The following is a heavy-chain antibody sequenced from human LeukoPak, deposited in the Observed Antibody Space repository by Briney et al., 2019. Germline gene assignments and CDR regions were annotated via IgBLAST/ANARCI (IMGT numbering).Heavy chain of an antibody. CDR3: ARAIFGVVIRVRYSDL. Sequence: PSETLSLTCAVYGGSFSGYYWSWIRQPPGKGLEWIVEINHSGSTNYNPSLKSRVTISVDTSKNQFSLKLSSVTAADTAVYYCARAIFGVVIRVRYSDLWGRGTLVTVSS. V-gene: IGHV4-34*01. J-gene: IGHJ2*01. CDR1: GGSFSGYY. CDR2: INHSGST. D-gene: IGHD3-3*01.